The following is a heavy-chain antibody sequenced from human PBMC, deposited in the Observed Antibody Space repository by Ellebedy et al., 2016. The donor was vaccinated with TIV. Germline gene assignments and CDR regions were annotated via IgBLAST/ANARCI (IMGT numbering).Heavy chain of an antibody. CDR1: GFRFSTHS. D-gene: IGHD7-27*01. CDR2: IRSKDFGGTG. J-gene: IGHJ4*02. V-gene: IGHV3-49*04. Sequence: GESLKISCAASGFRFSTHSMSWVRQAPGKGLEWVGFIRSKDFGGTGEYAASVNGRFIISRDDSRGIAYLQMNSLQTEDTSVYFCTRHWGYRFDCWGQGTLVTVSS. CDR3: TRHWGYRFDC.